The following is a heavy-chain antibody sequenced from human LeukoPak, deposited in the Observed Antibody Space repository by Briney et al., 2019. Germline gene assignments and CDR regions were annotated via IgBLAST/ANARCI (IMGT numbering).Heavy chain of an antibody. J-gene: IGHJ4*02. Sequence: GGSLRLSCAGSVFTFSNYEMSWVRQAPGKGLEWVSYIKNSGSDIYYADSVKGRFSISSDNAKNSLYLQMNSLRAEDTAVYYCARRSLLVPNLDYWGQGTLVTVSS. CDR1: VFTFSNYE. CDR3: ARRSLLVPNLDY. D-gene: IGHD3-10*01. V-gene: IGHV3-48*03. CDR2: IKNSGSDI.